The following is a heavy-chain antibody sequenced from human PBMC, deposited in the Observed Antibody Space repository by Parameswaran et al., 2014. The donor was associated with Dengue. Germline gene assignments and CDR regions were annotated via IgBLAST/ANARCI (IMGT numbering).Heavy chain of an antibody. Sequence: AGGSLRLSCIVSGYYISSGYHWGWIRQSPGKGLEWIANIYPSGSTYYNPSLKSRLTISADTSKNQFSLKLNSVTAADSAIYYCARDRGRMESIFVSGCFDPWGQGTLVTVSS. D-gene: IGHD1-1*01. CDR3: ARDRGRMESIFVSGCFDP. CDR2: IYPSGST. V-gene: IGHV4-38-2*02. J-gene: IGHJ5*02. CDR1: GYYISSGYH.